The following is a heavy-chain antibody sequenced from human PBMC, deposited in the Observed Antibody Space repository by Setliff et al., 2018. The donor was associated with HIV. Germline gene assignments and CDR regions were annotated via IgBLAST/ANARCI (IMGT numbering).Heavy chain of an antibody. CDR3: ASLSGYSGDAFDV. Sequence: GESLKISCQXSGYSFSTYWIGWVRQMPGKGLEWMGIMYPGTSTTKYSPSFQGQVTISADKSISTTCLQWSSLKASDTAMYYCASLSGYSGDAFDVWGQGTMVTVSS. CDR1: GYSFSTYW. J-gene: IGHJ3*01. V-gene: IGHV5-51*01. CDR2: MYPGTSTT. D-gene: IGHD3-22*01.